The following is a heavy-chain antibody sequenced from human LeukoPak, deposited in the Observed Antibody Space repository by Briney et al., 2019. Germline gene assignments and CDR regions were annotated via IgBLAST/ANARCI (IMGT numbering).Heavy chain of an antibody. V-gene: IGHV3-23*03. CDR2: IYRDSTT. CDR3: AKEAYDFWSGYSPFDY. CDR1: GFTFNAFG. J-gene: IGHJ4*02. Sequence: GGSLRLSCAASGFTFNAFGMSWVRQAPGRGLEWVSVIYRDSTTYYADSVKGRFTISRDNSKNTLYPQMNSLRAEDTAVYYCAKEAYDFWSGYSPFDYWGQGTLVTVSS. D-gene: IGHD3-3*01.